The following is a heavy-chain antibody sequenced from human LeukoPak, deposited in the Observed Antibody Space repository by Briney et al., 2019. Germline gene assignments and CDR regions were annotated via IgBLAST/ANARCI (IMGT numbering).Heavy chain of an antibody. CDR1: GGTFSSYA. V-gene: IGHV1-69*01. Sequence: GASVKVSRKASGGTFSSYAISWVRQAPGQGLEWMGGIIPIFGTANYAQKFQGRVTITADESTSTAYMELSSLRSEDTAVYYCASHHMSRDGYNLWYFDYWGQGTLVTVSS. D-gene: IGHD5-24*01. CDR2: IIPIFGTA. CDR3: ASHHMSRDGYNLWYFDY. J-gene: IGHJ4*02.